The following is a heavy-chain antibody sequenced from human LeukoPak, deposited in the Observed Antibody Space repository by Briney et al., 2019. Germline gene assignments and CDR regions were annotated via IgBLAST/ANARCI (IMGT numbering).Heavy chain of an antibody. V-gene: IGHV1-69*13. D-gene: IGHD5-18*01. J-gene: IGHJ5*02. CDR2: IIPIFGTA. Sequence: SVTVSCKASGGTFSSYAISWVRQAPGQGLEWMGGIIPIFGTANYAQKFQGRVTITADESTSTAYMELSSLRSEGTAVYYCAREAGYSYGYGGNWFDPWGQGTLVTVSS. CDR1: GGTFSSYA. CDR3: AREAGYSYGYGGNWFDP.